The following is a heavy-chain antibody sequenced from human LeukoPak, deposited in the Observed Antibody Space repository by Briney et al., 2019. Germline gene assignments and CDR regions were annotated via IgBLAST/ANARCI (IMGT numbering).Heavy chain of an antibody. CDR2: ISYDGSNK. J-gene: IGHJ4*02. Sequence: QPGRPLRLSCAASGFTFSSYGMHWVRQAPGKGREGVAVISYDGSNKYYADSVKGRFTISRDNSKNTLYLQMNSLRAEDTAVYYCAKVTCSGGSCYSWNYFDYWGQGTLVTVSS. CDR1: GFTFSSYG. CDR3: AKVTCSGGSCYSWNYFDY. D-gene: IGHD2-15*01. V-gene: IGHV3-30*18.